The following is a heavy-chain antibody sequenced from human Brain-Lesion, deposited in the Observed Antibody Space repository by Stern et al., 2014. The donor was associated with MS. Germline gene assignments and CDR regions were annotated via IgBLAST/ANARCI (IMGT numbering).Heavy chain of an antibody. V-gene: IGHV6-1*01. CDR3: AKGYNWFDS. Sequence: QVQLQQSGPGLMKPSQTLALTCAISGDSVSSNSAAWNWIRQSPSRRLEWLGRTYYRSKWYYQYAESVKSRITINADTSTNQFSLQLNSVTPEDTAVYLCAKGYNWFDSWGQGTVVTVS. CDR1: GDSVSSNSAA. CDR2: TYYRSKWYY. J-gene: IGHJ5*01.